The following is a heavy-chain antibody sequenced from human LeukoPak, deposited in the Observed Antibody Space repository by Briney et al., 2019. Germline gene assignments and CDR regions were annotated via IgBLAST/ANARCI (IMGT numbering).Heavy chain of an antibody. Sequence: ASVKVSCKASGYTFTSHGISWVRQAPGQGLEWMGLISAYNGNTNYAQKLQGRVTMATDTSTSTAYMELRSLRSDDTAVYYCARERMYYYDSSGYPNPYFDYWGQGTLVTVSS. D-gene: IGHD3-22*01. CDR2: ISAYNGNT. CDR3: ARERMYYYDSSGYPNPYFDY. J-gene: IGHJ4*02. V-gene: IGHV1-18*01. CDR1: GYTFTSHG.